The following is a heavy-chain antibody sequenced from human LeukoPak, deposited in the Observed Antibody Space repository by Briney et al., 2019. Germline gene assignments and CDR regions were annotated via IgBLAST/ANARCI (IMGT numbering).Heavy chain of an antibody. CDR1: GFHFRIYA. D-gene: IGHD3-9*01. CDR2: ISDDGNNK. Sequence: GRSLRLSCAASGFHFRIYAMHWVRRAPGKGLAWVAVISDDGNNKYYADSVKGRFAISRDNSRNTFYLQMDSLRAEDTAVYYCARDQDGYDILTGGAFDIWGQGTMVTVSS. J-gene: IGHJ3*02. V-gene: IGHV3-30*09. CDR3: ARDQDGYDILTGGAFDI.